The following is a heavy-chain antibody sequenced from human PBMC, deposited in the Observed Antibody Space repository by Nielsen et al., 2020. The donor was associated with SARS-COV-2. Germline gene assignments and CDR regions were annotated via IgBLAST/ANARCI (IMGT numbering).Heavy chain of an antibody. CDR2: ISAYNGNT. Sequence: WVRQAPGQGLEWMGWISAYNGNTNYAQKLQGRVTMTTDTSTSTAYMELRSLRSDDTAVYYCATLGYCSSISCSIWGQGTLVTVSS. J-gene: IGHJ4*02. D-gene: IGHD2-2*01. V-gene: IGHV1-18*01. CDR3: ATLGYCSSISCSI.